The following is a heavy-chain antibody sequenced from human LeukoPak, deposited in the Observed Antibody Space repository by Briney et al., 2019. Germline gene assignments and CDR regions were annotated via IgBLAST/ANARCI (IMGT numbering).Heavy chain of an antibody. CDR2: IYYSGST. CDR1: GDSVSSANYY. J-gene: IGHJ2*01. CDR3: ARGRTKYQLRAFDL. V-gene: IGHV4-31*03. Sequence: PSETLSLTCTVSGDSVSSANYYWSWIRQHPGKGLEWIGYIYYSGSTYYNPSLKSRVTISVDTSKNQFSLKLSSVTAADTAVYYCARGRTKYQLRAFDLWGRGTLVTVSS. D-gene: IGHD2-2*01.